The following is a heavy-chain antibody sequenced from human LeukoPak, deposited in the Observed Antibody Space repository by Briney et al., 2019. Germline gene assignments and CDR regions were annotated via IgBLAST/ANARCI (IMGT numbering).Heavy chain of an antibody. CDR1: GYTFTSYG. Sequence: ASVKVSCKASGYTFTSYGIGWVRQAPGQGLEWMGWISAYNGNTNYAQKLQGRVTMTTDTSTSTAYMELRSLRSDDTAVYYCAREWDYGSGSTGYDYWGQGTLVTVSS. J-gene: IGHJ4*02. D-gene: IGHD3-10*01. V-gene: IGHV1-18*01. CDR2: ISAYNGNT. CDR3: AREWDYGSGSTGYDY.